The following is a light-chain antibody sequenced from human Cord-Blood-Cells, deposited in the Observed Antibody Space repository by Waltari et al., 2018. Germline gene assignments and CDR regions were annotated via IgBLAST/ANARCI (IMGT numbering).Light chain of an antibody. CDR3: CSYAGSSTFDVV. Sequence: QSALPQPASVPGSPGQSFTISCNATSSDVGCYKLLSWYQQHPGQRPTRMIYEVRKRPSGVSNRFSGSKSGNTASLTISGLQAEDEADYYCCSYAGSSTFDVVFGGGTKLTVL. CDR2: EVR. J-gene: IGLJ2*01. CDR1: SSDVGCYKL. V-gene: IGLV2-23*02.